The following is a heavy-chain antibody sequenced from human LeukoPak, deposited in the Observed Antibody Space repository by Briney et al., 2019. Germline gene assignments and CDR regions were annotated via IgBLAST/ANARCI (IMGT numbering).Heavy chain of an antibody. D-gene: IGHD4-23*01. J-gene: IGHJ1*01. CDR2: IYSTGST. Sequence: SETLSLTCTVSGGSINSYYGSWIRQPAGKGLEWIGRIYSTGSTNYNPSLKSRVSMSVVTSKNQFSLMLTSVTDAETAVYYCARGGKATVVTMWAQGILVPVSS. V-gene: IGHV4-4*07. CDR3: ARGGKATVVTM. CDR1: GGSINSYY.